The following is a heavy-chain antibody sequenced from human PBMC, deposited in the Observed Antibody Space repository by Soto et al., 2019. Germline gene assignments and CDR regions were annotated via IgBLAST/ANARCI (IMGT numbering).Heavy chain of an antibody. J-gene: IGHJ4*02. D-gene: IGHD3-3*01. V-gene: IGHV1-18*01. CDR1: GYTFTSYG. CDR3: ARATIFGVVIISEGFLDY. Sequence: GASVKVSCKASGYTFTSYGISWVRQAPGQGLEWMGWISAYNGNTNYAQKLQGRVTMTTDTSTSTAYMELRSLRSDDTAVYYCARATIFGVVIISEGFLDYWGQGTLVTVSS. CDR2: ISAYNGNT.